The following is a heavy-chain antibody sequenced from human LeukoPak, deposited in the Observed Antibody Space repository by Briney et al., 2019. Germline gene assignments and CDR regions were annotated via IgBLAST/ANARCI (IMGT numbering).Heavy chain of an antibody. CDR1: GGSISSYY. D-gene: IGHD2-8*01. CDR3: ARNYCTNGVCYRAREDWFDP. Sequence: SETLSLPCTVSGGSISSYYWSWLRQPPGKALEWIGYFYYSGRTNYNPSLKSRVPLSVDTSKNQFSLKLRSVTAADSAVYYCARNYCTNGVCYRAREDWFDPWGQGALVTVSS. CDR2: FYYSGRT. J-gene: IGHJ5*02. V-gene: IGHV4-59*01.